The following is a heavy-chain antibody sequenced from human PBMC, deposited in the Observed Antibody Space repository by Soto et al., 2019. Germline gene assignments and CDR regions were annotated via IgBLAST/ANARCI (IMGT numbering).Heavy chain of an antibody. CDR1: GFTFGAFA. Sequence: GGSLRLSCAASGFTFGAFAMSWFRQAPGKGLEWVGFIRSKAYGGTTEYAASVKGRFTISRDDSKSIAYLQMNSLKTEDTAVYYCTRSSSPLLDAFDIWGQGTMVTVSS. D-gene: IGHD6-6*01. CDR3: TRSSSPLLDAFDI. J-gene: IGHJ3*02. CDR2: IRSKAYGGTT. V-gene: IGHV3-49*03.